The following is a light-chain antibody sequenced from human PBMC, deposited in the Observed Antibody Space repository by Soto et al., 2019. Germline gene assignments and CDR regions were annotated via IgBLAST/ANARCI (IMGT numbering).Light chain of an antibody. CDR2: SDN. V-gene: IGLV1-44*01. CDR1: SSNIGSHT. J-gene: IGLJ2*01. CDR3: AAWDDTLNAAV. Sequence: QSVLTQPYSASGTPGQMVTISCSGSSSNIGSHTLNWYQQLPGSAPSLLIYSDNQRPSGVPDRFSGSTSGTSASLAISGLQSEDEAEYYCAAWDDTLNAAVFGGGTKLTVL.